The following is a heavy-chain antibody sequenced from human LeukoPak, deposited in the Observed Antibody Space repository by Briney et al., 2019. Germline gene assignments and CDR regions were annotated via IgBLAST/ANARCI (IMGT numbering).Heavy chain of an antibody. CDR3: AKAPYYYDSRGYYYYYFDY. V-gene: IGHV3-23*01. J-gene: IGHJ4*02. Sequence: GGSLRLSCAASGFTFSSYAMSWVRQAPGKGLEWVSAISGSGGSTYYADSVKGRFTISRDNSKNTLYLQMNSLRAEDTAVYYCAKAPYYYDSRGYYYYYFDYWGQGTLVTVSS. CDR1: GFTFSSYA. CDR2: ISGSGGST. D-gene: IGHD3-22*01.